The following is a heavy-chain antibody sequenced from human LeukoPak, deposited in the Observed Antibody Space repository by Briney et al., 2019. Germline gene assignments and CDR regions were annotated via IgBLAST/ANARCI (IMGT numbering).Heavy chain of an antibody. CDR3: AKWVDYDVLTGYYVPDY. J-gene: IGHJ4*02. D-gene: IGHD3-9*01. Sequence: GASLRLSCAAPGFTFSNYAMSWVRQAPGEGLGWVSAIFGSGGSTYYADSVKGRVTVSRDKSKSTLYLQMNSLRTEDTALYYCAKWVDYDVLTGYYVPDYWGQGTLVTVSS. V-gene: IGHV3-23*01. CDR1: GFTFSNYA. CDR2: IFGSGGST.